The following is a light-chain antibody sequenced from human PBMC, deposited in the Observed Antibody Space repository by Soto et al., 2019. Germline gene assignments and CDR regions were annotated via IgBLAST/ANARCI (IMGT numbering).Light chain of an antibody. CDR2: YAS. J-gene: IGKJ5*01. CDR3: QQRNNLPSIP. Sequence: EILLTQSPATMPLSPGARASLSCSASQSVRRSLAWYQPKPGQAPRLLIYYASTRATGIPARFSGSGSETDFTLTITSLEPEDFAVYYWQQRNNLPSIPFGQGTRPEI. V-gene: IGKV3-11*01. CDR1: QSVRRS.